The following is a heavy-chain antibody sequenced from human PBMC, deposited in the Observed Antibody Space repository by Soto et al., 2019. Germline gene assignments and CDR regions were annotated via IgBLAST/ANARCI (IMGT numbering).Heavy chain of an antibody. J-gene: IGHJ4*02. Sequence: EVQLLESGGDLVQPGGSLGLSCVAAETTFGSGAMRWVRRAPGEGLEWAPTITDTGGDTKYSDSVRGRFTMSRDNSKKTLYLQMNNLRVEDSALYYCARGSTDSYPGSRIFDFWGRGTLVTVSA. D-gene: IGHD3-10*01. CDR3: ARGSTDSYPGSRIFDF. CDR1: ETTFGSGA. CDR2: ITDTGGDT. V-gene: IGHV3-23*01.